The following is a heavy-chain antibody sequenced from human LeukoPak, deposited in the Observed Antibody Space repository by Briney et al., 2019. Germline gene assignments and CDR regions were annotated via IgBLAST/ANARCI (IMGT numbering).Heavy chain of an antibody. D-gene: IGHD4-17*01. CDR1: GYTFTSYG. CDR3: ARLRMTTVTTLPFWYYWYGMDV. Sequence: ASVKVSCKASGYTFTSYGISWVRQAPGQGLEWIGWISAYNGNTNYAQKLQGRVTMTTDTSTSTAYMELRSLRSDDTAVYYCARLRMTTVTTLPFWYYWYGMDVWGQGTTVTVSS. J-gene: IGHJ6*02. CDR2: ISAYNGNT. V-gene: IGHV1-18*01.